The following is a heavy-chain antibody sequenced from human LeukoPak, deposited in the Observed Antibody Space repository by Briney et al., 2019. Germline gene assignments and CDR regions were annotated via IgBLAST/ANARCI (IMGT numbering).Heavy chain of an antibody. V-gene: IGHV4-4*07. CDR3: AKDGGQWELAPDH. D-gene: IGHD1-26*01. Sequence: SETLSLTCSVSGGSISSYYWSWIRQPAGKGLEWIGRLYTDGSTKYSPSFKSRVSMSVDTSRNQFSLKLTSVTPADTAVYYCAKDGGQWELAPDHWGRGTLVTVSS. CDR2: LYTDGST. J-gene: IGHJ4*02. CDR1: GGSISSYY.